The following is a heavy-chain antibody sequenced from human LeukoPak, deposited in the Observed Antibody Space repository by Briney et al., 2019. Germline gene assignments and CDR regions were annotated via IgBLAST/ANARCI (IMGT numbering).Heavy chain of an antibody. V-gene: IGHV3-23*01. J-gene: IGHJ3*02. CDR2: LTTSGGST. Sequence: GGSLRLSCAASGFTFSRYGMSWVRQAPGRGLEWVSGLTTSGGSTYYADSVKGRFTISRDNSKNTLYLQMNSLRAEDTAVYYCARWFKQTQWPYIWDAFDIWGQGTMVTVSS. CDR3: ARWFKQTQWPYIWDAFDI. D-gene: IGHD1-1*01. CDR1: GFTFSRYG.